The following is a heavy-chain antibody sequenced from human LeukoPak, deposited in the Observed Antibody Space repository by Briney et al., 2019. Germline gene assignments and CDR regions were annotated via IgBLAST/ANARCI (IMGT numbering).Heavy chain of an antibody. J-gene: IGHJ4*02. Sequence: GGSLRLSCAASGLTVSSNYMSWVRQAPGKGLEWVSVIYSGGSTYYADSVKGRFTISRDNSKSTLYLQMNSLRAEDTAVYYCARSLNSYFDYWGQGTLVTVSS. CDR3: ARSLNSYFDY. CDR1: GLTVSSNY. CDR2: IYSGGST. V-gene: IGHV3-66*02. D-gene: IGHD2/OR15-2a*01.